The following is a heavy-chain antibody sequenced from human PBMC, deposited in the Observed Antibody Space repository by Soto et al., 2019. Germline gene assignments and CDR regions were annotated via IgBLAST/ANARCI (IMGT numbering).Heavy chain of an antibody. V-gene: IGHV3-64D*06. J-gene: IGHJ4*02. CDR3: VKVFKYYDSSGYYGYDY. D-gene: IGHD3-22*01. Sequence: GGSLRLSCSASGFTFSSYAMHWVRQAPGKGLEYVSAISSNGGSTYYADSVKGRFTISRDSSKNTLYLQMSSLRAEDTAVYYCVKVFKYYDSSGYYGYDYWGQGTLVTVSS. CDR1: GFTFSSYA. CDR2: ISSNGGST.